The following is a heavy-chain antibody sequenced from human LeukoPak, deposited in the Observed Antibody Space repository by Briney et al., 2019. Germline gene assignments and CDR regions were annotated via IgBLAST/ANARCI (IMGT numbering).Heavy chain of an antibody. J-gene: IGHJ4*02. CDR1: GFTFSDYF. V-gene: IGHV3-11*01. CDR3: ARLGGITAAGTYDY. Sequence: WESLRRSCAASGFTFSDYFMTWIRQAPGNGLQWIAHMRGSGETVSYADSVRGRFTISRDNVKNSLYLQMNSLRAEDTAVYYGARLGGITAAGTYDYWSQGTLVTVSS. CDR2: MRGSGETV. D-gene: IGHD6-13*01.